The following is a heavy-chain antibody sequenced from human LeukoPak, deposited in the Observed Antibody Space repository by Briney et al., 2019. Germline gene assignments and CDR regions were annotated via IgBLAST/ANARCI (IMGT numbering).Heavy chain of an antibody. V-gene: IGHV3-74*01. CDR2: ISSDGTIT. CDR3: AKSTGRMVRGEYGGFDY. CDR1: GFTFSNYW. D-gene: IGHD3-10*01. J-gene: IGHJ4*02. Sequence: GGSLRLSCAASGFTFSNYWMHWVRQTSGKGLVWVSRISSDGTITTYADSVKGRFTISRDNSKNTLYLQMNSLRAEDTAVYYCAKSTGRMVRGEYGGFDYWGQGTLVTVSS.